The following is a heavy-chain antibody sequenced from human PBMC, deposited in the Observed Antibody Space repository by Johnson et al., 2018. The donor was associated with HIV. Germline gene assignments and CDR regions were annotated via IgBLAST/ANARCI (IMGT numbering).Heavy chain of an antibody. CDR1: GFTFSSYA. CDR3: AKGGQWELLAAFDI. D-gene: IGHD1-26*01. Sequence: VQLVESGGGVVQPGRSLSLSCAASGFTFSSYAMYWVRQAPGKGLEWVAFISYDGSNKYYADSVKGRFTISRDNSKNTLYLQMDSLRAEDTAVYCCAKGGQWELLAAFDIWGQGTMVTVSS. J-gene: IGHJ3*02. V-gene: IGHV3-30*14. CDR2: ISYDGSNK.